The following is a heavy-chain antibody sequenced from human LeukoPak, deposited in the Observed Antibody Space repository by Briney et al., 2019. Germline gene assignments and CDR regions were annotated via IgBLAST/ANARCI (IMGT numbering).Heavy chain of an antibody. CDR2: INPNTGGT. CDR1: GYTFTNYD. Sequence: GASVKVSCKASGYTFTNYDINWVRQATGQGLEWMGWINPNTGGTNYAQKFQGRVTVTGDTSISTAYMELRSLRSDDTAVYYCVRVLSYSYGFDYWGQGTLVTVSS. J-gene: IGHJ4*02. D-gene: IGHD5-18*01. CDR3: VRVLSYSYGFDY. V-gene: IGHV1-2*02.